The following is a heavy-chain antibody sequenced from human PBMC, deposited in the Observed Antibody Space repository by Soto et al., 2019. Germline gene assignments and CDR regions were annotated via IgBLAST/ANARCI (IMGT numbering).Heavy chain of an antibody. D-gene: IGHD3-16*01. CDR2: ISQGGTT. Sequence: SETLSLTCAVYGGSFSGFYWSWIRQPPGKGLEWIGEISQGGTTNYNPSLKSRVTISIDTSKIQFALKLTSMTVADTAVYYCARGGGNPASTNDFWSQGTLVTVSS. CDR3: ARGGGNPASTNDF. CDR1: GGSFSGFY. J-gene: IGHJ4*02. V-gene: IGHV4-34*01.